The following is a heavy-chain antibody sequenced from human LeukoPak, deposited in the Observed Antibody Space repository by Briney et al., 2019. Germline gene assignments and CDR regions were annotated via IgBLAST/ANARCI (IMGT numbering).Heavy chain of an antibody. Sequence: SVKVSCKASVNSGDTFNTHGVSWVRQAPGQGLEWMGGIIPMFPTAQYSQKFQGRITISADKSTTTAYMELSSLRFDDTAVYYCARVISVGANFDYWGQGTLVTVSS. J-gene: IGHJ4*02. CDR3: ARVISVGANFDY. CDR2: IIPMFPTA. D-gene: IGHD1-26*01. V-gene: IGHV1-69*06. CDR1: VNSGDTFNTHG.